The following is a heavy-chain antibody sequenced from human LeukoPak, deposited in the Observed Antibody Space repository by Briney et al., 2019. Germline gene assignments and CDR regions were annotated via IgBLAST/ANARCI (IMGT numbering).Heavy chain of an antibody. Sequence: GGSLRLSCAVSGLNITTNYITWVRQAPRKGLEWVSIIYSGGAKYYADSVKGRFTISRGTSKNTVYLQMNSLTAEDTAVYYCARDPMYSGKSIDIWGQGTMVIVSS. CDR1: GLNITTNY. V-gene: IGHV3-53*01. J-gene: IGHJ3*02. CDR2: IYSGGAK. CDR3: ARDPMYSGKSIDI. D-gene: IGHD1-26*01.